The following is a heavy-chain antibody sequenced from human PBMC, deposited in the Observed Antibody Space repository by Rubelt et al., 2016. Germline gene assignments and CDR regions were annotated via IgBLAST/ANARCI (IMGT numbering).Heavy chain of an antibody. CDR1: GGSFSGYY. CDR2: INHSGST. CDR3: ARGDNWSSRLVD. Sequence: QVQLQQWGAGLLKPSETLSLTCAVYGGSFSGYYWSWIRQPPGKGLEWIGEINHSGSTNYNSSLKSRVTISVATSKNHFSLKLTSVTAADTSVYYCARGDNWSSRLVDWGQGTLVTVSS. J-gene: IGHJ4*02. V-gene: IGHV4-34*01. D-gene: IGHD1-1*01.